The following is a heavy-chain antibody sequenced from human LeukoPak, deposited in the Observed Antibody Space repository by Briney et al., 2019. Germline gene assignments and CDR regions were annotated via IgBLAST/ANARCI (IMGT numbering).Heavy chain of an antibody. CDR2: IIPIFGTA. CDR3: ARQGPVRGVFDP. D-gene: IGHD3-10*01. Sequence: GASVKVSCKASGGAFSSYAISWVRQAPGQGLEWMGGIIPIFGTANYAQKFQGRVTITADKSTSTAYMELSSLRSEDTAVYYCARQGPVRGVFDPWGQGTLVTVSS. J-gene: IGHJ5*02. V-gene: IGHV1-69*06. CDR1: GGAFSSYA.